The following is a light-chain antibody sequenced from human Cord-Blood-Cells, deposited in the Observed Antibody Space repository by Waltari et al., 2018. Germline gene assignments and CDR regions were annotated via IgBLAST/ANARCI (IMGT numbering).Light chain of an antibody. J-gene: IGKJ1*01. CDR3: QQYYSYPRT. V-gene: IGKV1-8*01. CDR2: AAS. CDR1: QGISSY. Sequence: AIRMTQSPSSFSASTGDRVTITCRASQGISSYLAWYQQKPGKAPKLLIYAASTLQSGVPSRFSGSGTGTDVTPTISCLQSEDFATYYCQQYYSYPRTFGQGTKVEIK.